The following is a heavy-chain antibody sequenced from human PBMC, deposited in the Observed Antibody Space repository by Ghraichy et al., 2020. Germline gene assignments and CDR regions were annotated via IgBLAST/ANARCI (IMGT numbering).Heavy chain of an antibody. CDR1: GFTFSSYT. CDR2: ISPSGGTT. V-gene: IGHV3-23*01. J-gene: IGHJ4*02. Sequence: GESLRLSCAASGFTFSSYTMTWVRQAPGKGLEWVSTISPSGGTTYYADSVKGQFSIFSDNPRSTLFLQMNGLRAEDTAVYYCVRVESSVAAAASFDHWGRGTLVTVSS. CDR3: VRVESSVAAAASFDH. D-gene: IGHD6-25*01.